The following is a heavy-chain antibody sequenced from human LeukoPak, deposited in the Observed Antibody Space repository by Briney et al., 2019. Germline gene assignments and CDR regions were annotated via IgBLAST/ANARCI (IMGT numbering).Heavy chain of an antibody. V-gene: IGHV4-59*01. CDR1: GDSIRSYY. J-gene: IGHJ4*02. CDR2: IYYSGST. CDR3: ARTGSTVTMLYPFDH. D-gene: IGHD4-17*01. Sequence: AETLSLTCTVSGDSIRSYYWSWIRQPPGKGQEWIGYIYYSGSTNYNPSLKSRVSISVDTSKNQFSLKLSSVTAADTAVYYCARTGSTVTMLYPFDHWGQGTLVTVSS.